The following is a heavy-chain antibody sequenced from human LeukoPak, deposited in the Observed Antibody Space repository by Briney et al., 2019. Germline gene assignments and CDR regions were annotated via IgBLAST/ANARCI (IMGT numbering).Heavy chain of an antibody. CDR1: GYNFATLW. CDR3: VRRYYYDGTGSYFDY. Sequence: GESLKISCKGSGYNFATLWIAWVRHMPGKGLESMGIIYPGDSDARYNPSFQGQVTISVDKRISTAYMQWNSLEASDTAMYYCVRRYYYDGTGSYFDYWGQGTLVTVSS. D-gene: IGHD3-22*01. J-gene: IGHJ4*02. V-gene: IGHV5-51*04. CDR2: IYPGDSDA.